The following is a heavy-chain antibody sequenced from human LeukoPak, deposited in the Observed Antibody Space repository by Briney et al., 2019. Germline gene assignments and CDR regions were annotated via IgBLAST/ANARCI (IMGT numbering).Heavy chain of an antibody. V-gene: IGHV3-23*01. J-gene: IGHJ4*02. D-gene: IGHD5-18*01. CDR1: GFTFSTYD. CDR3: AKDSPALGLFDY. CDR2: ISSRGGTT. Sequence: PGGSLRLSCAASGFTFSTYDMSWVRQAPGKGLAWVSCISSRGGTTFYAVSVKGRFIISRDNSNYTLYLQMDSLRAEDTAVYFCAKDSPALGLFDYWGQGTLVTVSS.